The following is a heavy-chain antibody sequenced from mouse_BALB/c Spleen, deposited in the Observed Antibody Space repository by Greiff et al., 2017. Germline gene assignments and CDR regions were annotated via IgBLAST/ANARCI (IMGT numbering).Heavy chain of an antibody. CDR3: ARHYYGSSHWYFDV. CDR2: ISSGGST. J-gene: IGHJ1*01. D-gene: IGHD1-1*01. Sequence: EVKLMESGGGLVKPGGSLKLSCAASGFTFSSYAMSWVRQTPEKRLEWVASISSGGSTYYPDSVKGRFTISRDNARNILYLQMSSLRSEDTAMYYCARHYYGSSHWYFDVWGAGTTVTVSS. V-gene: IGHV5-6-5*01. CDR1: GFTFSSYA.